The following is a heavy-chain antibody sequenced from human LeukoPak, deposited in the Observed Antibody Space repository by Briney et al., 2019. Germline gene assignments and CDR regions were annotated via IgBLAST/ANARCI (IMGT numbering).Heavy chain of an antibody. D-gene: IGHD2-15*01. J-gene: IGHJ4*02. CDR3: ARDTHCSGGSCYFGY. CDR1: GGTFSSYA. V-gene: IGHV1-69*13. Sequence: ASVKVSFKASGGTFSSYAISWVRQAPGQGLEWMGVIIPIFGTANYAQKFQGRVTITADESTSTAYMELSSLRSEDTAVYYCARDTHCSGGSCYFGYWGQGTLVTVSS. CDR2: IIPIFGTA.